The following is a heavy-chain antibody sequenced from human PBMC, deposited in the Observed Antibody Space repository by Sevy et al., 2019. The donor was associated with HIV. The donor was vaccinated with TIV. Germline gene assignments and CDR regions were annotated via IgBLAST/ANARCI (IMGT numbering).Heavy chain of an antibody. D-gene: IGHD2-2*01. J-gene: IGHJ6*02. CDR1: GFTFSSYA. CDR2: ISYDGSNK. CDR3: ARGDCSSTSCYSYYYGMDV. Sequence: GGYLRLSCAASGFTFSSYAMHWVRQAPGKGLEWVAVISYDGSNKYYADSVKGRFTISRDNSKNTLYLQMNSLRAEDTAVYYCARGDCSSTSCYSYYYGMDVWGQGTTVTVSS. V-gene: IGHV3-30*04.